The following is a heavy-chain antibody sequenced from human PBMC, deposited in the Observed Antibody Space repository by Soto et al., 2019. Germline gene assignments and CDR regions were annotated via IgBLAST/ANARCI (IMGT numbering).Heavy chain of an antibody. D-gene: IGHD3-10*01. CDR1: GGSISSGGYY. J-gene: IGHJ6*02. V-gene: IGHV4-31*03. CDR2: IYYSGST. Sequence: QVQLQESGPGLVKPSQTLSLTCTVSGGSISSGGYYWSWIRQHPGKGLEWMGYIYYSGSTYYNPSLKSRVTISVDPSKNQFSLKLSSVTAADTAVYYCARASYYGSGSYYLYYGMDVWGQGTTVTVSS. CDR3: ARASYYGSGSYYLYYGMDV.